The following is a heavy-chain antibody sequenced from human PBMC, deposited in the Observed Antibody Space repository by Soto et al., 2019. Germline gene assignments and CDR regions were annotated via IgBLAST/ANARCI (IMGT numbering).Heavy chain of an antibody. Sequence: SETLSLTCTVSGGSISSGGYYWSWIRQHPGKGLEWIGYIYYSGSTYYNPSLKSRVTISVDTSKNQFSLKLSSVTAAAPAVYYCGRALPMVRGVFEYGGQGSRVTVSS. V-gene: IGHV4-31*03. CDR3: GRALPMVRGVFEY. J-gene: IGHJ4*02. CDR1: GGSISSGGYY. D-gene: IGHD3-10*01. CDR2: IYYSGST.